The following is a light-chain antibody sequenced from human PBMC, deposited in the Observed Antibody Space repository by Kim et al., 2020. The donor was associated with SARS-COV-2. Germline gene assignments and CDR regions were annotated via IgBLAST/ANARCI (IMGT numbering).Light chain of an antibody. J-gene: IGKJ2*01. CDR3: QQYFSSPYT. CDR2: CAS. CDR1: QSVLHSSNNKSF. V-gene: IGKV4-1*01. Sequence: KDTINCKTIQSVLHSSNNKSFVTWYQQNPGQPPKGRISCASTSDSGVPDRFSGSASATAFTLTISSLQAEDVAVYFCQQYFSSPYTFSHRTKLAI.